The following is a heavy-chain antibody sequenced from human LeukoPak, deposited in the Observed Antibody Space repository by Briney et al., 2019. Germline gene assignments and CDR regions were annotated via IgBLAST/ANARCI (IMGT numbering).Heavy chain of an antibody. D-gene: IGHD2-2*01. CDR1: GGSFSGYY. CDR2: INHSGST. CDR3: AKQVFLNEVPAAFDAFDI. Sequence: EPSETLSLTCAVYGGSFSGYYWSWIRQPPGKGLEWIGEINHSGSTNYNPSLKSRVTISVDTSKNQFSLKLSSVTAADTAVYYCAKQVFLNEVPAAFDAFDIWGQGTMVTVSS. J-gene: IGHJ3*02. V-gene: IGHV4-34*01.